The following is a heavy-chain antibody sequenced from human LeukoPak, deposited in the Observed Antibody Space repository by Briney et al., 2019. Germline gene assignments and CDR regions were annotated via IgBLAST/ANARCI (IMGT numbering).Heavy chain of an antibody. Sequence: GGSLRLSCAASGFTFSNYAMSWVRQAPGKGLEWVSASSGSGGSTDYADSVKGRFTISRDNSKNTLYLQMNSLRAEDTAVYYCAKASGDSYGYPFDYWGQGTLVTVSS. CDR3: AKASGDSYGYPFDY. CDR1: GFTFSNYA. D-gene: IGHD5-18*01. J-gene: IGHJ4*02. CDR2: SSGSGGST. V-gene: IGHV3-23*01.